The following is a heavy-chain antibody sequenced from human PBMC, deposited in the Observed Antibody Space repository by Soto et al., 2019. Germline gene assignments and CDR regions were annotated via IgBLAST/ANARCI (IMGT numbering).Heavy chain of an antibody. V-gene: IGHV4-38-2*02. D-gene: IGHD3-3*02. Sequence: KSXATLSLTCTVSAYSISNGYDWGWVRQPPGKGLEWIGTIYHSGSTYYNPSLKSRVTMSVDTSKNQFSLRLRSVTAADTALYLCARNSLALRKNNWFDPWGQGIMVTVSS. CDR2: IYHSGST. CDR3: ARNSLALRKNNWFDP. J-gene: IGHJ5*02. CDR1: AYSISNGYD.